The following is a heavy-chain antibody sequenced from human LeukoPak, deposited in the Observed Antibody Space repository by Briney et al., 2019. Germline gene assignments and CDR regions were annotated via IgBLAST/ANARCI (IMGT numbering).Heavy chain of an antibody. CDR2: IYYSGST. CDR1: GGSISSYY. D-gene: IGHD3-22*01. J-gene: IGHJ5*02. V-gene: IGHV4-59*01. Sequence: SETLSLTCTVSGGSISSYYWSWIRQPPGKGLEWIGYIYYSGSTNYNPSLKSRVTISVDTSKNQFSLKLSSVTAADRAVYYCARSWDTDYYDSSGYYFSWFDPWGQGTLVTVSS. CDR3: ARSWDTDYYDSSGYYFSWFDP.